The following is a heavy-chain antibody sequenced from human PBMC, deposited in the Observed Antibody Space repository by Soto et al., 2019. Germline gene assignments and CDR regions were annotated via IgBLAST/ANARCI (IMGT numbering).Heavy chain of an antibody. CDR2: ISWNSVSI. CDR3: AKGMQNGYNASDYYGMDV. J-gene: IGHJ6*02. Sequence: EVQLVESGGDLVQPGRSLRLSCAASGFNFNDYGMHWVRQAPGQGLEWVSSISWNSVSIGYADSVKGRFTISRDNAKDSLYVQMNSLRAEYTALDYCAKGMQNGYNASDYYGMDVWGQGTTVAVSS. V-gene: IGHV3-9*01. CDR1: GFNFNDYG. D-gene: IGHD3-10*01.